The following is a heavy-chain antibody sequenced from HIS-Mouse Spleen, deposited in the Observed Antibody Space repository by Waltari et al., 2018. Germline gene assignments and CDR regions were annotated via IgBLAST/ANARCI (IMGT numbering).Heavy chain of an antibody. CDR1: VGSISSSSYY. D-gene: IGHD6-13*01. CDR2: IYYSGST. J-gene: IGHJ2*01. CDR3: AREIPYSSSWYDWYFDL. V-gene: IGHV4-39*07. Sequence: QLQLQESGPGLVKPSETLSLTCTVSVGSISSSSYYWVWLRQPPGKGLEWIGSIYYSGSTYYNPSLKSRVTISVDTSKNQFSLKLSSVTAADTAVYYCAREIPYSSSWYDWYFDLWGRGTLVTVSS.